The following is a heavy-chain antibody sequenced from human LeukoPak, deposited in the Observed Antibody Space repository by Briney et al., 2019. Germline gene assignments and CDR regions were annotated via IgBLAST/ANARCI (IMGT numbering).Heavy chain of an antibody. CDR2: INPNSGGT. CDR3: ARRAIGAVAGAFDY. V-gene: IGHV1-2*02. CDR1: GYTFTGYY. Sequence: ASVKVSCKASGYTFTGYYMHWVRQAPGQGLEWMGWINPNSGGTNYAQKFQGRVTMTRDTSISTAYMELSRLRSDDTAVYYCARRAIGAVAGAFDYWGQGTLVTVSS. J-gene: IGHJ4*02. D-gene: IGHD6-19*01.